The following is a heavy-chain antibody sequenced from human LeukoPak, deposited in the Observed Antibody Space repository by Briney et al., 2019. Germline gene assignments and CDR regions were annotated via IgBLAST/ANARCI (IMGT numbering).Heavy chain of an antibody. D-gene: IGHD3-10*01. CDR3: ARTSARGAQFDY. CDR2: IYASGST. V-gene: IGHV4-4*07. Sequence: PSETLSLTCTVSGGSISNYYWSWIRQRAGMGLEWIGRIYASGSTNYNPSLKSRVTMSVDTSNNQFSLNLSSVTAADTAVYYCARTSARGAQFDYWGQGTLVTVSS. J-gene: IGHJ4*02. CDR1: GGSISNYY.